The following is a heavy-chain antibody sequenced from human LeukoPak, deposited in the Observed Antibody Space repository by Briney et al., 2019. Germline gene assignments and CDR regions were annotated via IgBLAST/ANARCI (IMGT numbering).Heavy chain of an antibody. V-gene: IGHV3-21*04. CDR2: ISRSSSHK. CDR3: ARVKEASAFDI. Sequence: GGSLRLSCAASGFTFRSYGMSWVRQAPGKGLEWVSSISRSSSHKYYADSVKGRFTISRDNAKNSLYLQMNSLRADDTAVYYCARVKEASAFDIWGQGTMVTVSS. CDR1: GFTFRSYG. J-gene: IGHJ3*02. D-gene: IGHD5-12*01.